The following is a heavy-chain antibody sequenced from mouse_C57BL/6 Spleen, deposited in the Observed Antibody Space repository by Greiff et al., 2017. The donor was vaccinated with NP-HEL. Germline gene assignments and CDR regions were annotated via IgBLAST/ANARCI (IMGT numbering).Heavy chain of an antibody. V-gene: IGHV1-69*01. CDR1: GYTFTSYW. CDR2: IDPSDSYT. J-gene: IGHJ4*01. CDR3: ARYDYEGSEGYYAMDY. Sequence: VQLQQPGAELVMPGASVKLSCKASGYTFTSYWMHWVKQRPGQGLEWIGEIDPSDSYTNYNQKFKGKSTLTVDKSSSTASMQLSSLTSEASTVYYCARYDYEGSEGYYAMDYWGQGTSGTVSS. D-gene: IGHD1-1*01.